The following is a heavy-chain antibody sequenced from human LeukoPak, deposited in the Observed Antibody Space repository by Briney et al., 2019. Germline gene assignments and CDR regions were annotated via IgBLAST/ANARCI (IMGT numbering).Heavy chain of an antibody. CDR2: IYYSGST. CDR1: RGSTRSYY. CDR3: ARDHYYDSSGYEEAFDI. Sequence: PSETLSLTCTVSRGSTRSYYWSWIRQPPGKGLEWIGYIYYSGSTNYNPSLKSRVTISVDTSKNQFSLKLSSVTAADTAVYYCARDHYYDSSGYEEAFDIWGQGTMVTVSS. J-gene: IGHJ3*02. V-gene: IGHV4-59*01. D-gene: IGHD3-22*01.